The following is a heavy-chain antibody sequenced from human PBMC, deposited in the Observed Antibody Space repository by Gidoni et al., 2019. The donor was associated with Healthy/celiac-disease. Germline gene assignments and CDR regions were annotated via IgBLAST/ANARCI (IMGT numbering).Heavy chain of an antibody. Sequence: QLQLQESGPGLVKPSETLSLTCTVSGGSISSSSYYWGWIRQPPGKGLAWIGGIYYVGSTYYNPSLKSRVTISVDTSKNQFSLKLSSVTAADTAVYYCARHVAAPPQVPYYDILTGYGPPDYWGQGTLVTVSS. CDR1: GGSISSSSYY. D-gene: IGHD3-9*01. J-gene: IGHJ4*02. CDR3: ARHVAAPPQVPYYDILTGYGPPDY. CDR2: IYYVGST. V-gene: IGHV4-39*01.